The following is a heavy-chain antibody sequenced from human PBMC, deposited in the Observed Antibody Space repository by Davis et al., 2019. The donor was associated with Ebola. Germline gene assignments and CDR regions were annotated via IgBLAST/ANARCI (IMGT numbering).Heavy chain of an antibody. CDR3: ARFGLVDY. CDR1: GGSIGSYSYY. D-gene: IGHD3-16*01. CDR2: IYYSGST. J-gene: IGHJ4*02. Sequence: PSETLSLTCTVSGGSIGSYSYYWGWIRQPPGKGLEWIGSIYYSGSTYYNPSLKTRVTISVDTSKNQFSLKLSSVTAADTAVYYCARFGLVDYWGQGTLVTVSS. V-gene: IGHV4-39*07.